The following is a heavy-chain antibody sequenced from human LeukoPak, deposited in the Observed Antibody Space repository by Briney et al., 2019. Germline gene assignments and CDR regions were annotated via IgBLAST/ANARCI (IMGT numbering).Heavy chain of an antibody. J-gene: IGHJ4*02. CDR3: AKELDTMFFDY. CDR2: AGWAGGTT. V-gene: IGHV3-43*01. Sequence: GGSLRLSCATSGVNFHRYTIHWVRQAPGKGLEWVSLAGWAGGTTFYSDSVRGRFTISRDSGRKSVYLQMNSLTTDDTAFYFCAKELDTMFFDYWGQGALVTVSS. D-gene: IGHD3-10*02. CDR1: GVNFHRYT.